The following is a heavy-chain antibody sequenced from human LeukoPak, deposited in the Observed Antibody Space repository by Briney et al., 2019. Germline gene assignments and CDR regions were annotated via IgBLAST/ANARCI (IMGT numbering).Heavy chain of an antibody. Sequence: GESLKISCKGSGYSFTAYWIGWVRQMPGKGLELMGIIAPGDSDTRYNPAFQGQVTISADKSISTAYLQCSSLKASDTAMYYCARGDCSGGNCHFDYWGQGTLVTVSS. CDR2: IAPGDSDT. J-gene: IGHJ4*02. V-gene: IGHV5-51*01. CDR3: ARGDCSGGNCHFDY. D-gene: IGHD2-15*01. CDR1: GYSFTAYW.